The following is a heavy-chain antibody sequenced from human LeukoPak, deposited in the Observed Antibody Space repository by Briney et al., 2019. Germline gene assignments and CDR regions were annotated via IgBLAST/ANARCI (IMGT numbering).Heavy chain of an antibody. CDR3: ARAPIAVVYFDY. J-gene: IGHJ4*02. D-gene: IGHD6-19*01. V-gene: IGHV3-21*01. CDR1: GFTFSSYS. CDR2: ISSSSSYI. Sequence: GGSLRLSCAASGFTFSSYSMNWVRQAPGKGLEWVSSISSSSSYIYYADSVKGRFTISRDNAKNSLYLQMNSLRAEDTAVYYCARAPIAVVYFDYWGQGTLVTVSS.